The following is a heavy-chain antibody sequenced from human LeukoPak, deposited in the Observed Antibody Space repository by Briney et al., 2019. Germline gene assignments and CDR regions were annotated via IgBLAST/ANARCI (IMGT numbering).Heavy chain of an antibody. D-gene: IGHD1-26*01. Sequence: PSETLSLTCTVSGGSISSSSYYWGWIRQPPGKGLEWIGSIYYSGSTYYNPSLKSRVTISVDTSKNQFSLKLSSVTAADTAVYYCAGRPWELRIFDYWGQGTLVTVSS. CDR2: IYYSGST. J-gene: IGHJ4*02. V-gene: IGHV4-39*01. CDR3: AGRPWELRIFDY. CDR1: GGSISSSSYY.